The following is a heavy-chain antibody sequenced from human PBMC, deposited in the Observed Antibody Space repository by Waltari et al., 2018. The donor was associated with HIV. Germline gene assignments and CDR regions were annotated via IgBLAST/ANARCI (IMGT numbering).Heavy chain of an antibody. CDR2: IRSIIYGGAT. J-gene: IGHJ4*02. D-gene: IGHD6-19*01. Sequence: EVQLVEFGGGLVHPGRSLRLSCTGFGFSFGDFPISWFRRAPGKGLEWVGLIRSIIYGGATEYAASAKGRFTISRDDLKSVAYLQMNSLKTEDTAVYYCTRSSTLDYWGQGTLVTVSS. CDR3: TRSSTLDY. V-gene: IGHV3-49*03. CDR1: GFSFGDFP.